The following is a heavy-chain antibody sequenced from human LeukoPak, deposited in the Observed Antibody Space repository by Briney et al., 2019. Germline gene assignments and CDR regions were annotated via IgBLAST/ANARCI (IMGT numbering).Heavy chain of an antibody. CDR1: GGSISSYY. CDR3: ARSGHGSGPYSGYDLPPQNYYYYYMDV. D-gene: IGHD5-12*01. V-gene: IGHV4-59*08. CDR2: IYYSGST. J-gene: IGHJ6*03. Sequence: PSETLSLTCTVSGGSISSYYWSWIRQPPGKGLEWIGYIYYSGSTNYNPSLKSRVTISVDTSKNQFSLKLSSVTAADTAVYYCARSGHGSGPYSGYDLPPQNYYYYYMDVWGKGTTVTISS.